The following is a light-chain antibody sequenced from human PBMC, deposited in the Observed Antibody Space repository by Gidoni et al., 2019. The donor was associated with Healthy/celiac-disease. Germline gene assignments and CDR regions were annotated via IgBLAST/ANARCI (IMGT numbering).Light chain of an antibody. Sequence: SVLTQSPATLPLSPGERATLSCRASQRVSSYLAWYQQKPGQAPRLLIYDASNRATGIPARCSGSGSGTDVTLTISSLEHEDFAVYYCQQRSNWPPWWTFGQGTKVEIK. CDR2: DAS. CDR3: QQRSNWPPWWT. V-gene: IGKV3-11*01. J-gene: IGKJ1*01. CDR1: QRVSSY.